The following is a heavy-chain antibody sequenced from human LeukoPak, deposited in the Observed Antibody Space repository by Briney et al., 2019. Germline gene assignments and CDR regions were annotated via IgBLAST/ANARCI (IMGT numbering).Heavy chain of an antibody. J-gene: IGHJ6*02. Sequence: ASVKVSCKASGYTFTSYGISWVRQAPGQGLEWMGWISAYNGNTNYAQKLQGRVTMTTDTSTSTAYMELRSLRSDDTAVYYCARRILPRDYYYGMDVWGQGTTVTVSS. CDR1: GYTFTSYG. V-gene: IGHV1-18*01. CDR2: ISAYNGNT. D-gene: IGHD2/OR15-2a*01. CDR3: ARRILPRDYYYGMDV.